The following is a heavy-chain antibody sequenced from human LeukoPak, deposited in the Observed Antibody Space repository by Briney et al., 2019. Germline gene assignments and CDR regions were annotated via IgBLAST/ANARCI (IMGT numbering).Heavy chain of an antibody. CDR3: AKSHYDILTGYYNFDY. CDR1: GFTFSSYA. V-gene: IGHV3-23*01. D-gene: IGHD3-9*01. J-gene: IGHJ4*02. CDR2: ISGSGGST. Sequence: GGSLGLSCAASGFTFSSYAMSWVRQAPGKGLEWVSAISGSGGSTYYADSVKGRFTISRDNSKNTLYLQMNSLRAEDTAVYYCAKSHYDILTGYYNFDYWGQGTLVTVSS.